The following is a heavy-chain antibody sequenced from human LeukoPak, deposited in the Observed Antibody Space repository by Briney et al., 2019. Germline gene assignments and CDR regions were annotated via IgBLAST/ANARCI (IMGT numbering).Heavy chain of an antibody. J-gene: IGHJ4*02. CDR3: ARAASKGITGTAPVGS. V-gene: IGHV3-23*01. CDR1: GFTSSNSA. CDR2: ISGSGYNT. D-gene: IGHD1-20*01. Sequence: GGSLRLSCAASGFTSSNSAMNWVRQAPGKGPEWVSAISGSGYNTYYADSVVGRFTISRDNSKNTLYLQMNSLRAEDTAVYYCARAASKGITGTAPVGSWGQGTLVTVSS.